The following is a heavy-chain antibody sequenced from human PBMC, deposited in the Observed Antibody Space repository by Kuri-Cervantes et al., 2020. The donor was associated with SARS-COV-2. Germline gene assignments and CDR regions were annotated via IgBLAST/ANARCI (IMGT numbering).Heavy chain of an antibody. J-gene: IGHJ4*02. CDR3: ARDPDGSHFDY. D-gene: IGHD1-26*01. CDR2: IYYSGST. V-gene: IGHV4-59*11. CDR1: GGSISSHY. Sequence: SATLSLTCTVSGGSISSHYWSWIRQPPGKGLEWIGYIYYSGSTNYNPPLKSRVTISVDTSKNQFSLKLSSVTAADTAVYYCARDPDGSHFDYWGQGTLVTVSS.